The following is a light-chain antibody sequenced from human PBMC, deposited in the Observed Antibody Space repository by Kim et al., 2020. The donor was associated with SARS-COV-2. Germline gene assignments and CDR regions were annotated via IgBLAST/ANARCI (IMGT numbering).Light chain of an antibody. J-gene: IGKJ5*01. CDR2: GSS. V-gene: IGKV1D-12*01. Sequence: DIQMTRSPSSVSASVGDRVTITCRASEVISTWLGWYQQRPGKAPTLLIYGSSTLQTGVPSRFRGSGSGTHFTLTISSLQPEDFATYYCQQADSFPITFGQGTRLEIK. CDR3: QQADSFPIT. CDR1: EVISTW.